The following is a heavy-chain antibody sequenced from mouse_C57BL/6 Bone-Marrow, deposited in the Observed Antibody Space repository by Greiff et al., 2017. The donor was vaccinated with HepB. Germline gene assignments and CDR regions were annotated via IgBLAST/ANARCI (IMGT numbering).Heavy chain of an antibody. D-gene: IGHD1-1*01. V-gene: IGHV1-55*01. J-gene: IGHJ1*03. CDR1: GYTFTSYW. Sequence: VQLQQPGAELVKPGASVKMSCKASGYTFTSYWITWVKQRPGQGLEWIGDIYPGSGSTNYNEKFKSKATLTVDTSSSPAYMQLSSLTSEDSAVYYSARRGVLRTTRYFDVWGTGTTVTVSS. CDR2: IYPGSGST. CDR3: ARRGVLRTTRYFDV.